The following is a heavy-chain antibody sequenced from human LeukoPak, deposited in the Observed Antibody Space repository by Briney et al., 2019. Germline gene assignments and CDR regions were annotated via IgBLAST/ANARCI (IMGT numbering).Heavy chain of an antibody. D-gene: IGHD3-9*01. CDR2: ISSSSSYI. Sequence: GGSLRLSCAASGFALSSYSMNWVRQAPGKGLEWVSSISSSSSYIYYADSVKGRFTISRDNAKNSLYLQMSSLRAEDTAVYYCARAGYDILTGYYSSVYWGQGTLVTVSS. J-gene: IGHJ4*02. CDR1: GFALSSYS. CDR3: ARAGYDILTGYYSSVY. V-gene: IGHV3-21*01.